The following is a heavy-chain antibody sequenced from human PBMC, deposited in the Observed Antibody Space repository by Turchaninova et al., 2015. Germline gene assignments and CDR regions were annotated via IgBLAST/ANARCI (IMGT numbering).Heavy chain of an antibody. CDR3: AKDQWYYDSSGLLDY. V-gene: IGHV3-23*04. Sequence: EVQRVESGGCLVQPGGSMRLSCAAPGFTFSSYAMSWGRRAPGKGLEWFSAIMGSGVSTYYADSGKCRFTISRDNSKNTLYLQMNSLRAEDTAVYYCAKDQWYYDSSGLLDYWGQGTLVTVSS. J-gene: IGHJ4*02. D-gene: IGHD3-22*01. CDR1: GFTFSSYA. CDR2: IMGSGVST.